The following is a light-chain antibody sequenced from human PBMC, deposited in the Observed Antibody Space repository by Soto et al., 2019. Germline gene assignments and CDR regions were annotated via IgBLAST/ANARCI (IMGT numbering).Light chain of an antibody. V-gene: IGKV1-39*01. CDR3: QQSFGLPLT. CDR1: QFISTY. J-gene: IGKJ4*01. CDR2: EAS. Sequence: DIQMTQSPSSLSASVGDTVIITCRASQFISTYLHWYQHKPAEGPNLLIFEASTLQSGVPSRFSGSGSWTDFTLTINYLQPEDFATYYCQQSFGLPLTFGGGTRVEIK.